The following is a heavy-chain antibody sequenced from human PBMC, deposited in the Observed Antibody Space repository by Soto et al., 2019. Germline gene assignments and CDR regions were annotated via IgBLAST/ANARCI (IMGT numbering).Heavy chain of an antibody. CDR1: GFTFSSYA. D-gene: IGHD3-10*01. CDR3: AKVFLYGSGSYISDYNWFDP. CDR2: ISGSGGST. Sequence: GGSLRLSCAASGFTFSSYAMSWVRQAPGKGLEWVSAISGSGGSTYYADSVKGRFTISRDNSKNTLYLQMNSLRAEDTAVYYCAKVFLYGSGSYISDYNWFDPWGQGTLVTVSS. V-gene: IGHV3-23*01. J-gene: IGHJ5*02.